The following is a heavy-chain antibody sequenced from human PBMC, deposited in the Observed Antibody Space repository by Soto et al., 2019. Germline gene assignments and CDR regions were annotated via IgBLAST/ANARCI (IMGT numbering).Heavy chain of an antibody. Sequence: GESLKISCKGSGYSFTSYWISWVRQMPGKGLEWMGRIDPSDSYTNYSPSFQGHVTISADKSISTAYLQWSSLKASDTAMYYCASEINGLGTGPVGDYWGQGTLVTVSS. CDR1: GYSFTSYW. CDR3: ASEINGLGTGPVGDY. D-gene: IGHD3-16*01. V-gene: IGHV5-10-1*01. CDR2: IDPSDSYT. J-gene: IGHJ4*02.